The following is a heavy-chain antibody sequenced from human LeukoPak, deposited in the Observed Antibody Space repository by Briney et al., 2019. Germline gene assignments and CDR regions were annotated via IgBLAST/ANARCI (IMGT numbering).Heavy chain of an antibody. CDR2: ISAYNGNT. D-gene: IGHD3-10*01. V-gene: IGHV1-18*01. CDR1: GYTFTSYG. J-gene: IGHJ5*02. Sequence: ASVKASCKASGYTFTSYGISWVRQAPGQGLEWMGWISAYNGNTNYAQKLQGRVSMTTDTSTSTAYMELRRLRSDDTAVYYCARGSMVRGGSSNWFDPWGQGTLVTVSS. CDR3: ARGSMVRGGSSNWFDP.